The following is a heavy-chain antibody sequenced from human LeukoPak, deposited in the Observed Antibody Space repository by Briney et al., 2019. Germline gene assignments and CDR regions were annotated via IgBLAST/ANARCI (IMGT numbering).Heavy chain of an antibody. Sequence: SETLSLTFTCSGGSHIGHDWSWPRHLPVNGLEESRYVCYTGRTKYNPSLQSRVTISIDTSKSQFSLKLTSVTSADTAVYSCARLLDNDISGDPDTFDVWGQGTTVIVSS. CDR2: VCYTGRT. CDR1: GGSHIGHD. CDR3: ARLLDNDISGDPDTFDV. J-gene: IGHJ3*01. V-gene: IGHV4-59*11. D-gene: IGHD3-22*01.